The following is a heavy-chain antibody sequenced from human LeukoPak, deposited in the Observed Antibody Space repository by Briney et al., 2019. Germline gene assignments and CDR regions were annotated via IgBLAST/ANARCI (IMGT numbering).Heavy chain of an antibody. CDR1: GVTFSSYG. D-gene: IGHD4-17*01. V-gene: IGHV3-30*18. J-gene: IGHJ4*02. CDR2: ISYDGSNK. Sequence: GRSLRLSCAASGVTFSSYGMHWVRQAPGKGLEWVAVISYDGSNKYYADSVKGRFTISRDNSKNTLYLQMNSLRAEDTAVYYCAKDHPDDYGDYIDYWGQGTLVTVSS. CDR3: AKDHPDDYGDYIDY.